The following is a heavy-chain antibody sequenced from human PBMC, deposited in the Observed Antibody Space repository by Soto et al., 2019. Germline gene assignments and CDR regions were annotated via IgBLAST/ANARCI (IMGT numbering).Heavy chain of an antibody. CDR3: ARDSPIGSTFSGYDAIDY. Sequence: QVQLVQSGAEVKKPGSSVKVSCKASGGAFTNDIITWVRQAPGQGLEWMGRIIPLLDITNYAQKFQGRVTITADKSTSTAYMELYSLISEDTAVYYCARDSPIGSTFSGYDAIDYWGQGTLVTVSS. J-gene: IGHJ4*02. CDR2: IIPLLDIT. D-gene: IGHD5-12*01. V-gene: IGHV1-69*08. CDR1: GGAFTNDI.